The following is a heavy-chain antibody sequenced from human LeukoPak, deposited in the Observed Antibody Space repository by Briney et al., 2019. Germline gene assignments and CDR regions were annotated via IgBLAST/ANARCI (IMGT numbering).Heavy chain of an antibody. Sequence: PSETLSPTCTVSGGSISGYYWTWIRQPPGKGLEWIGYIYHSGNTNYNPSLKSRVTISLDMSKNQFSLKLTSVTAADTAVYYCARRTTVAPEYHFGSWGQGILVTVSS. CDR2: IYHSGNT. CDR1: GGSISGYY. J-gene: IGHJ4*02. D-gene: IGHD1-1*01. CDR3: ARRTTVAPEYHFGS. V-gene: IGHV4-59*08.